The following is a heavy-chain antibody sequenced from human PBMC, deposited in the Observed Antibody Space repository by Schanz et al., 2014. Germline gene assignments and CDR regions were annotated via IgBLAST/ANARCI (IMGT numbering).Heavy chain of an antibody. CDR3: ARGRGCTGGSCYSWFDL. J-gene: IGHJ5*02. CDR1: GYTFISYG. CDR2: ISGSNGNT. Sequence: QVQLVQSGAEVRKPGASVKVSCKASGYTFISYGISGVRQAPGQGLEWLGWISGSNGNTNYTQKFQGRVTMTIDPYTSTAYMELRSLRSDDTAVYYCARGRGCTGGSCYSWFDLWGQGTLVTVAS. V-gene: IGHV1-18*01. D-gene: IGHD2-15*01.